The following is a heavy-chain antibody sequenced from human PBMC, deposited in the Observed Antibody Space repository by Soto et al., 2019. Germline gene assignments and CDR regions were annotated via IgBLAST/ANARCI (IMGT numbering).Heavy chain of an antibody. J-gene: IGHJ6*02. D-gene: IGHD1-26*01. CDR3: ARGLGPMDV. Sequence: PSETLSLTCAVYGGSFSGYYWSWIRQPPGKGLEWIGEINHSGSTNYNPSLKSRVTISVDTSKNQFSLKLSSVTAADTAVYYCARGLGPMDVWGQGTTVTVS. CDR2: INHSGST. CDR1: GGSFSGYY. V-gene: IGHV4-34*01.